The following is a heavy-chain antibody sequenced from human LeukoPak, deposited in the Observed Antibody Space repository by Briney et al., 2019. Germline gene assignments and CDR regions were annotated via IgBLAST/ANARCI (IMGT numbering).Heavy chain of an antibody. J-gene: IGHJ4*02. V-gene: IGHV3-53*01. D-gene: IGHD3-10*01. CDR3: ATWPGARYGEDY. CDR2: IYGGGST. Sequence: GGALRLSCAASGFTVSSNFMAWVRQAPGKGLEGVSVIYGGGSTFYADSVKGRSTISRDNSQNTMYLQMNGLRAEDTAVYYCATWPGARYGEDYWGQGTLVTVSS. CDR1: GFTVSSNF.